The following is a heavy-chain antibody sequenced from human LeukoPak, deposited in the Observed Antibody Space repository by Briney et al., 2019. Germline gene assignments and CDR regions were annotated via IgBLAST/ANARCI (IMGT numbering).Heavy chain of an antibody. CDR2: IKQDGSEK. CDR3: ARVGYDILTGYYSFEY. CDR1: GFTFSSYW. V-gene: IGHV3-7*01. D-gene: IGHD3-9*01. J-gene: IGHJ4*02. Sequence: GGSLRLSCAASGFTFSSYWMSWVRQAPGKGLEWVANIKQDGSEKYYVDSVKGRFTISRDNAKNSLYLQMNSLRAEDTAVYYCARVGYDILTGYYSFEYWGQGTLVTVSP.